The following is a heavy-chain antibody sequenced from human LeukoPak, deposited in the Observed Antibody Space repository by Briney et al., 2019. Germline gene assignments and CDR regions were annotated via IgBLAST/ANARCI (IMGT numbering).Heavy chain of an antibody. V-gene: IGHV1-69*13. J-gene: IGHJ5*02. Sequence: SVKVSCKASGGTFSSYAISWVRQAPGQGLEWMGGIIPIFGTANYAQKFQGRVTITADESTSTAYMELRSLRSDDTAVYYCARVLMVYAKWFDPWGQGTLVTVSS. D-gene: IGHD2-8*01. CDR2: IIPIFGTA. CDR1: GGTFSSYA. CDR3: ARVLMVYAKWFDP.